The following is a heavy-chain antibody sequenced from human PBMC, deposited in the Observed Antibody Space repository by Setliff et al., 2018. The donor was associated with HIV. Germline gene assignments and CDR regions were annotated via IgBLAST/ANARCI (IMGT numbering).Heavy chain of an antibody. V-gene: IGHV3-21*01. J-gene: IGHJ4*02. Sequence: PGGSLRLSCAASGFTFSNYAMNWVRQAPGKRLEWVSSITLDGARTYYADSVKGRFTISRDNAKNSLYLQMNSLRAEDTAVYYCARDASSSSWCFDYWGQGTLVTVSS. D-gene: IGHD6-13*01. CDR1: GFTFSNYA. CDR3: ARDASSSSWCFDY. CDR2: ITLDGART.